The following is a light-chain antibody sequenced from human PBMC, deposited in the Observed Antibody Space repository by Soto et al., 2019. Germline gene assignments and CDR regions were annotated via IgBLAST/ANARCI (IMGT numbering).Light chain of an antibody. V-gene: IGKV3D-15*01. CDR3: QQYNNWPWT. CDR1: QSLSDT. Sequence: EIVMTQSPATLSVSPWGRATLSCRASQSLSDTLAWYQQKPGQAPRLLIYSASRRATGFPARFSGSGSGTDFTLTISSLQSEDFAVYYCQQYNNWPWTFGQGTKVDIK. J-gene: IGKJ1*01. CDR2: SAS.